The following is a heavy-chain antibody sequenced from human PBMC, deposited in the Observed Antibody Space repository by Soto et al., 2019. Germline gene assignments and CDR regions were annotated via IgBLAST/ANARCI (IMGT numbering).Heavy chain of an antibody. CDR3: TRHPDYGGKDYGMDV. J-gene: IGHJ6*02. CDR2: IRSKANSYAT. D-gene: IGHD4-17*01. Sequence: GGSLRLSCAASGFTFSGSAMHWVRQASGKGLEWVGRIRSKANSYATAYAASVKGRFTISRDDSKNTAYLQMNSLKTEDTAVYYCTRHPDYGGKDYGMDVWGQGTTVTVSS. V-gene: IGHV3-73*01. CDR1: GFTFSGSA.